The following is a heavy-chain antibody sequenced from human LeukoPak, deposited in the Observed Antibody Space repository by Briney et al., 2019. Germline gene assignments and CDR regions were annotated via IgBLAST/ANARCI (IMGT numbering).Heavy chain of an antibody. V-gene: IGHV1-24*01. J-gene: IGHJ5*02. Sequence: ASVKVSCKVSGYTLTELSMHWVRQAPGKGLEWMGGFDPEDGETIYAQKFQGRVTMTEDTSTDTAYMELSSLRSEDTAVYYCATRSFYGDYRNWFDPWGQGTLVTVSS. D-gene: IGHD4-17*01. CDR1: GYTLTELS. CDR2: FDPEDGET. CDR3: ATRSFYGDYRNWFDP.